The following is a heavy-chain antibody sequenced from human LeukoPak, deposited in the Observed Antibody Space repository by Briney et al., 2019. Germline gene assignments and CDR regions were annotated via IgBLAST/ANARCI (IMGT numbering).Heavy chain of an antibody. CDR3: ERHLGVATAGTITFDI. D-gene: IGHD6-13*01. CDR1: GYSFTSYW. CDR2: IYPGDSDT. J-gene: IGHJ3*02. Sequence: GESLKISCKGSGYSFTSYWIGWVRQMPGKGLEWMGIIYPGDSDTRYSPSFQGQVTISADKSISTAYLQWSSLKASDTAMYYCERHLGVATAGTITFDIWGQGTMVTVSS. V-gene: IGHV5-51*01.